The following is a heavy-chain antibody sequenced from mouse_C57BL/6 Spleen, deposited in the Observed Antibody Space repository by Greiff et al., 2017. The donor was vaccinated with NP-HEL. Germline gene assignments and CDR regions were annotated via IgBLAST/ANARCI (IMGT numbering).Heavy chain of an antibody. CDR1: GYSITSGYY. V-gene: IGHV3-6*01. J-gene: IGHJ3*01. D-gene: IGHD2-4*01. Sequence: EVQLQESGPGLVKPSQSLSLTCSVTGYSITSGYYWNWIRQFPGNKLEWMGYISYDGSNNYNPSLKNRISITRDTSKNQFFLKLNSVTTEDTATYYCAMMIREEWFAYWGQGTLVTVSA. CDR3: AMMIREEWFAY. CDR2: ISYDGSN.